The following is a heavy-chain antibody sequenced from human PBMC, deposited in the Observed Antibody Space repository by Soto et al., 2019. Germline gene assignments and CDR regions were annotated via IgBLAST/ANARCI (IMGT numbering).Heavy chain of an antibody. CDR2: IYYSGST. V-gene: IGHV4-39*01. CDR1: GGSISSSSYY. CDR3: ARHERDGPVAGTSVDY. D-gene: IGHD6-19*01. Sequence: PSETLSLTCTVSGGSISSSSYYWGWIRQPPGKGLDWIGSIYYSGSTYYNPSLKSRVTISVDTSKNQFSLKLSSVTAADTAVYYCARHERDGPVAGTSVDYWAREPWSPSPQ. J-gene: IGHJ4*02.